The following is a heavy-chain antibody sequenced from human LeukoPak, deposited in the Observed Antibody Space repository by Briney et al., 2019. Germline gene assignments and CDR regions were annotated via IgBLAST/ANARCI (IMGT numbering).Heavy chain of an antibody. J-gene: IGHJ4*02. Sequence: ASVKVSCKVSGYTLTEVSMHWVRQAPGKGLEWMGGFAPRDGETIYAQNFQGRLIVTEDTSTDTAYMELSSLRSEDTAVYYCATEIVGYGDVNYFDYWGQGTLVTVSS. CDR3: ATEIVGYGDVNYFDY. CDR2: FAPRDGET. V-gene: IGHV1-24*01. CDR1: GYTLTEVS. D-gene: IGHD4-17*01.